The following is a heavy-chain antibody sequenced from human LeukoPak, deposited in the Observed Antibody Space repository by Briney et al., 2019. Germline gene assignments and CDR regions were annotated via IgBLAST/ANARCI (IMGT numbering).Heavy chain of an antibody. Sequence: GGSLRLSCAASGFTFSSYWMHWVRQVPGKGLMWVSRINGDGSTTAYADSVKGRFTISRDNAKNTLYLQMNSLRAEDTAVYYCAKRGPEIVATIDYWGQGTLVTVSS. CDR2: INGDGSTT. J-gene: IGHJ4*02. V-gene: IGHV3-74*01. D-gene: IGHD5-12*01. CDR3: AKRGPEIVATIDY. CDR1: GFTFSSYW.